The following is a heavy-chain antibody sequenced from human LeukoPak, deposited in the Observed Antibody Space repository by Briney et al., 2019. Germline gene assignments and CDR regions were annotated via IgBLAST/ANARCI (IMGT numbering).Heavy chain of an antibody. Sequence: GGSLRLSCTASGFTFSNYAMSWVRQAPGKGLEWVSAISGSGGGTYFADSVKGRFTISRDNSKNTLYLQMNSLRAGDTAVYYCAKFNMDWEPRLPDYWGQGTLVTVSS. J-gene: IGHJ4*02. CDR2: ISGSGGGT. CDR1: GFTFSNYA. CDR3: AKFNMDWEPRLPDY. D-gene: IGHD3/OR15-3a*01. V-gene: IGHV3-23*01.